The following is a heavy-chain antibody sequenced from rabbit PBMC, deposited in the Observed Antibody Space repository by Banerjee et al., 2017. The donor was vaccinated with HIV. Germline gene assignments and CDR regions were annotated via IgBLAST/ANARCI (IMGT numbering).Heavy chain of an antibody. Sequence: QEELVESGGELFQHGGSLPLTCTASGFSLNNNYVMYWVRQAPGKGLEWIGCINTGSGNTYYASWVNGRFTISSDNAQNTVDLQMNSLTAADTATYFCARENTGYGYATFNLWGPGTLVTVS. CDR3: ARENTGYGYATFNL. CDR2: INTGSGNT. CDR1: GFSLNNNYV. V-gene: IGHV1S45*01. J-gene: IGHJ4*01. D-gene: IGHD6-1*01.